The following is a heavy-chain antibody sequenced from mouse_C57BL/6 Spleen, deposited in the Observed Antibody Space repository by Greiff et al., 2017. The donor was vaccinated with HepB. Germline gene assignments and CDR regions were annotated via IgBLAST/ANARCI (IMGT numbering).Heavy chain of an antibody. Sequence: EVKLVESGEGLVKPGGSLKLSCAASGFTFSSYAMSWVRQTPEKRLEWVAYISSGGDYIYYADTVKGRFTISRDKARNTLYLQMSSLKSEDTAMYYCTRGGYYSNPYAMDYWGQGTSVTVSS. D-gene: IGHD2-5*01. CDR3: TRGGYYSNPYAMDY. V-gene: IGHV5-9-1*02. CDR1: GFTFSSYA. J-gene: IGHJ4*01. CDR2: ISSGGDYI.